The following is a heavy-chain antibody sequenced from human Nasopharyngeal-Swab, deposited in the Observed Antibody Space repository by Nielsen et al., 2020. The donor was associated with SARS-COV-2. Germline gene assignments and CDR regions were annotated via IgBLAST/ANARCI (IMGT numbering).Heavy chain of an antibody. CDR1: GYALTELS. D-gene: IGHD2-2*01. V-gene: IGHV1-24*01. Sequence: ASVKVSCKVSGYALTELSVHWVRQAPGKGLEWMGGFDPEDGETIYAQKFQGRVTVTEDTSTDTAYMELSSLRSEDTAVYYCRVVPAAMWYYYYGMDVWGQGTTVTVSS. CDR3: RVVPAAMWYYYYGMDV. J-gene: IGHJ6*02. CDR2: FDPEDGET.